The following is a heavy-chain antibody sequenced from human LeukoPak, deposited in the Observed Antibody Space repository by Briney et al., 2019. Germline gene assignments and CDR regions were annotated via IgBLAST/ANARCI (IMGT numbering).Heavy chain of an antibody. CDR1: GGSFSGYY. CDR2: INHSGST. J-gene: IGHJ6*02. CDR3: ARAPPYCSSTSCSDPYYYYGMDV. D-gene: IGHD2-2*01. V-gene: IGHV4-34*01. Sequence: SETLSLTCAVYGGSFSGYYWSWIRQPPGKGLEWIGEINHSGSTNYNPSLKSRVTISVDTSKNQFSLKLSSVTAADTAVYYCARAPPYCSSTSCSDPYYYYGMDVRSQGTTVTVSS.